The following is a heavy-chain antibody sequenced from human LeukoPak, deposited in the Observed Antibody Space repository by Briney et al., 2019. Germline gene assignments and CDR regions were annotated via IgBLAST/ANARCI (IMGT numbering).Heavy chain of an antibody. CDR2: INSDGSSL. J-gene: IGHJ6*02. D-gene: IGHD3-10*02. CDR1: GFTFSSYA. V-gene: IGHV3-74*01. CDR3: TRDLRMDYYYVDYYYYGMDV. Sequence: PGGSLRLSCAASGFTFSSYAMSWVRQAPGKGLVWVSRINSDGSSLIYADSVKGRFTVSRDNAKNTLYLQMNNLRAEDTAVYYCTRDLRMDYYYVDYYYYGMDVWGQGTTVTVSS.